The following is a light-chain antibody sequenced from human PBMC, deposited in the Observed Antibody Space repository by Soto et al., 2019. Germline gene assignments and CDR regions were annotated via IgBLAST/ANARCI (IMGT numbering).Light chain of an antibody. Sequence: AIRMTQSPSSLSASTGDRVTITCRAIQGISSYLAWYQQKPGKAPKLLIYAASTLQSGVPSRFSGSGSGTDFTLTISCLQSEDFATYYCQQYYSYPSFGQGTKVEIK. CDR1: QGISSY. J-gene: IGKJ1*01. V-gene: IGKV1-8*01. CDR2: AAS. CDR3: QQYYSYPS.